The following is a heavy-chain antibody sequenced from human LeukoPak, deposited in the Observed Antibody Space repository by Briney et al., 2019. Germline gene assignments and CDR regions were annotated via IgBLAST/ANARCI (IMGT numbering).Heavy chain of an antibody. CDR2: ISSSSGYI. V-gene: IGHV3-21*01. CDR1: GFTFSSYK. CDR3: ARNFGSGSPNYYTYYGLDV. J-gene: IGHJ6*02. Sequence: GGSLRLSCAASGFTFSSYKMNWVRQAPGKGLEWVSSISSSSGYIYYADSVKGRFTISKGNAKNSLYLQMNSLRAEDTAVYYCARNFGSGSPNYYTYYGLDVWGQGTTVTVSS. D-gene: IGHD3-10*01.